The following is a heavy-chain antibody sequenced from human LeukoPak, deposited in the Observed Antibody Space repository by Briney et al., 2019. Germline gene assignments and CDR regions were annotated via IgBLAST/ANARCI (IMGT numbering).Heavy chain of an antibody. V-gene: IGHV3-21*01. CDR3: ARVPGSSGYFLDY. D-gene: IGHD3-22*01. CDR1: GFTFSSYS. J-gene: IGHJ4*02. Sequence: GGFLRLSCAASGFTFSSYSMNWVRQAPGKGLEWVSSISSSSSYIYYADSVKGRFTISRDNAKNSLYLQMNSLRAEDTAVYYCARVPGSSGYFLDYWGQGTLVTVSS. CDR2: ISSSSSYI.